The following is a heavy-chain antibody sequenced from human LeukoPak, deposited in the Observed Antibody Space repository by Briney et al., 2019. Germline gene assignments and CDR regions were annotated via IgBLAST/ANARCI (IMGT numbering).Heavy chain of an antibody. CDR2: INPSGGST. CDR1: GYTFTSYY. CDR3: ARGPSITMVRGGQWYYYMDV. D-gene: IGHD3-10*01. J-gene: IGHJ6*03. Sequence: ASVKVSCKASGYTFTSYYIHWVRQAPGQGLEWMGLINPSGGSTNYAQKFEGRVTMTRDTSTSTVYMELSSLRSEDTAVYYCARGPSITMVRGGQWYYYMDVWGKGTTVTISS. V-gene: IGHV1-46*01.